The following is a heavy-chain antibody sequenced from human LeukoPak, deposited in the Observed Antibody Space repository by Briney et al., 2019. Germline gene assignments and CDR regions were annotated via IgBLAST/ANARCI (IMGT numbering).Heavy chain of an antibody. J-gene: IGHJ4*02. D-gene: IGHD2-8*01. CDR1: GGTFSSYA. V-gene: IGHV1-69*04. CDR2: IIPILGIA. Sequence: GASVKVSCKASGGTFSSYAISWVRQAPGQGLEWMGRIIPILGIANYAQKFQGRVTITADKSTSTAYMELSSLRSEDTAVYYCAREGIKEDIVPSGLDYWGQGTLVTVSS. CDR3: AREGIKEDIVPSGLDY.